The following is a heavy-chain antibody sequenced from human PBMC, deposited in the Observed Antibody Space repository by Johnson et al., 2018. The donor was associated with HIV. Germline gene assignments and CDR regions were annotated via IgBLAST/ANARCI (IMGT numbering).Heavy chain of an antibody. Sequence: QMQLVESGGGVVQPGRSLRLSCAASRFTFSSYAMHWVRQAPGKGLEWVAIISYDGSRKYYPDSVKGRFTISRVNSKNMLYLQMNSLRVEDTAVYYCVKEASRGTVTQAPDAFDIWGQGTVVTVSS. D-gene: IGHD4-17*01. CDR2: ISYDGSRK. CDR1: RFTFSSYA. V-gene: IGHV3-30*18. J-gene: IGHJ3*02. CDR3: VKEASRGTVTQAPDAFDI.